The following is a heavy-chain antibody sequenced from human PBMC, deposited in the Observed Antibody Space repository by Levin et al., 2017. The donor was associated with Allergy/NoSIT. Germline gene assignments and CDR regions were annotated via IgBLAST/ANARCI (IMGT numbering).Heavy chain of an antibody. V-gene: IGHV1-69*13. CDR1: GGTFSSYA. CDR2: IIPIFGTA. Sequence: SVKVSCKASGGTFSSYAISWVRQAPGQGLEWMGGIIPIFGTANYAQKFQGRVTITADESTSTAYMELSSLRSEDTAVYYCAREGYCSSTSCSGIDYWGQGTLVTVSS. D-gene: IGHD2-2*01. CDR3: AREGYCSSTSCSGIDY. J-gene: IGHJ4*02.